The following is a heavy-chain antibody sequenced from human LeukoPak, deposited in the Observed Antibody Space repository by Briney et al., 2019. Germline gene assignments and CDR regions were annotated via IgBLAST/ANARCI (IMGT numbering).Heavy chain of an antibody. D-gene: IGHD2-21*02. Sequence: GGSLRLSCAASGFTFSSYWMHWVRQAPGKGLVWVSRINSDGRITDYADSVKGRFTISRDNAKNSLYLQMNSLRAEDTAVYYCARDWPRDNDAFDIWGQGTMVTVSS. V-gene: IGHV3-74*01. CDR1: GFTFSSYW. CDR3: ARDWPRDNDAFDI. CDR2: INSDGRIT. J-gene: IGHJ3*02.